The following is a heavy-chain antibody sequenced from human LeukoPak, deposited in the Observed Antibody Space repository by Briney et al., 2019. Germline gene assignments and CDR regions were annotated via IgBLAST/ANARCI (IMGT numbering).Heavy chain of an antibody. J-gene: IGHJ4*02. CDR3: ARETGAIFGVVTN. CDR2: INLNSGGT. D-gene: IGHD3-3*01. Sequence: ASVKVSCKASGYTFTGYYMHWVRQAPGQGLEWMGWINLNSGGTNYEQQFQGRVTMTSGQSISTAYMELSRLRSDDTAVYYCARETGAIFGVVTNWGQGNLVTVSS. CDR1: GYTFTGYY. V-gene: IGHV1-2*02.